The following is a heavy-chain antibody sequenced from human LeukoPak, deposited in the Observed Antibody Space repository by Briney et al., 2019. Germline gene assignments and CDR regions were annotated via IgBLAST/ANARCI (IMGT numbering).Heavy chain of an antibody. CDR2: IYYSGST. CDR3: ARHGNYYDSSGYNYYFDY. CDR1: GVXISSYY. D-gene: IGHD3-22*01. J-gene: IGHJ4*02. V-gene: IGHV4-59*08. Sequence: PSETLSLTCTVSGVXISSYYWSWIRQPPGKGLEWIGYIYYSGSTKYNPSLKSRVTISVDTSKNHFSLKLSSVTAADTSVYYCARHGNYYDSSGYNYYFDYWGQGTLGTVSS.